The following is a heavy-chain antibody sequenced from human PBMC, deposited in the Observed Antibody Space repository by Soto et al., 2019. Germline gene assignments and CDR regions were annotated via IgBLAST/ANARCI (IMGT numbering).Heavy chain of an antibody. CDR2: IWYDGSNK. V-gene: IGHV3-33*01. CDR1: GFTFSSYG. CDR3: ARAVIEQLVVVEWDVVDY. J-gene: IGHJ4*02. D-gene: IGHD6-6*01. Sequence: QVQLVESGGGVVQPGRSLRLSCAASGFTFSSYGMHWVRQAPGKGLEWVAVIWYDGSNKYYADSVKGRFTISRDNSKNTLYLQMNSLRAEDTAVYYCARAVIEQLVVVEWDVVDYWGQGTLVTVSS.